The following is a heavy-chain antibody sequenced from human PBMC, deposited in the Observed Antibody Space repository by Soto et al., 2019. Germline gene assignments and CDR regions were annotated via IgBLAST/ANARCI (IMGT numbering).Heavy chain of an antibody. Sequence: SETLSLTCTVSGGSISNGGYYWSWIRQHPGKGLEWIGYIYYSGNTYYTPSLKSRVTISVDTSKNQFSLKLSSVTAADTAVYYCARATYYYDSSGYSDRVLDYWGQGTLVTVSS. CDR2: IYYSGNT. CDR3: ARATYYYDSSGYSDRVLDY. V-gene: IGHV4-31*03. D-gene: IGHD3-22*01. J-gene: IGHJ4*02. CDR1: GGSISNGGYY.